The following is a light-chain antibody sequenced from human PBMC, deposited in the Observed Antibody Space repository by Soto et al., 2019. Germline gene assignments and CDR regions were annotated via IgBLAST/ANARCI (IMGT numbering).Light chain of an antibody. Sequence: QSALTQPASVFGSPGQSITFSCTGTSSDVGGYNFVSWYQQHPGKAPKLMIYEVSSRPSGVSNRFSGSKSGNTPSLTISGLQPEDEADYYCSSYTTSTTVVFGTGTKLTVL. CDR2: EVS. V-gene: IGLV2-14*03. J-gene: IGLJ1*01. CDR1: SSDVGGYNF. CDR3: SSYTTSTTVV.